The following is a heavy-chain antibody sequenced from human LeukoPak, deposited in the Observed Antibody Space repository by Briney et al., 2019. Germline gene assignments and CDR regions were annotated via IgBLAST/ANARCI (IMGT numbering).Heavy chain of an antibody. CDR1: GGSISSYY. V-gene: IGHV4-4*07. D-gene: IGHD3-3*01. Sequence: SETLSLTCTVSGGSISSYYWSWIRQPAGKGLEWIGRIYTSGRTNYNPSLKSRVTMSVDTSKNQFSLKLSSVTAADTAVYYCASTPITIFGVATRAFDYWGQGTLVTVSS. CDR2: IYTSGRT. CDR3: ASTPITIFGVATRAFDY. J-gene: IGHJ4*02.